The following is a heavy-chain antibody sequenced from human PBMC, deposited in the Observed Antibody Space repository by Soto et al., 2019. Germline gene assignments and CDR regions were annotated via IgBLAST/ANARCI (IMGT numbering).Heavy chain of an antibody. J-gene: IGHJ4*02. V-gene: IGHV4-30-2*01. CDR1: GGSISSCGYS. D-gene: IGHD7-27*01. Sequence: SETLSLTCAVSGGSISSCGYSWSWIRQPPGKGLEWIGYIYHSGSTYYNPSLKSRVTISVDRSKNQFSLKLSSVSAADTAVYYCTRGPSGDKVDYWGQGTLVTVSS. CDR2: IYHSGST. CDR3: TRGPSGDKVDY.